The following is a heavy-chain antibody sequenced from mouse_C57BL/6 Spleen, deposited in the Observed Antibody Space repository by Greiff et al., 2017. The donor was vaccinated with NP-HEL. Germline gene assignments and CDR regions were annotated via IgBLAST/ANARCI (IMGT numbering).Heavy chain of an antibody. D-gene: IGHD1-3*01. CDR1: GYTFTSYW. V-gene: IGHV1-69*01. Sequence: QVQLQQPGAELVMPGASVKLSCKASGYTFTSYWMHWVKQRPGQGLEWIGEIDPSDSYTNYNQKFKGKSTLTVDKSSSTAYMQLSRLTSEDYAVYYCARGGDNYDYYAMDYWGQGTSVTVSS. CDR2: IDPSDSYT. J-gene: IGHJ4*01. CDR3: ARGGDNYDYYAMDY.